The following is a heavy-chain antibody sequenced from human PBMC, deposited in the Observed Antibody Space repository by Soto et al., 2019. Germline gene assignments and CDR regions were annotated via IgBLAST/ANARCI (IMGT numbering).Heavy chain of an antibody. V-gene: IGHV4-4*02. D-gene: IGHD3-10*01. Sequence: PSETLSLTCAVSGDSISSSFWWSWVRQPPGKGLEWIGEIYHTESTVYNPSLKSRVTISVDKSKNQFSLNLDSVTAADTAVYYCARYDFGAFDYWGRGILVTVYS. CDR3: ARYDFGAFDY. J-gene: IGHJ4*02. CDR1: GDSISSSFW. CDR2: IYHTEST.